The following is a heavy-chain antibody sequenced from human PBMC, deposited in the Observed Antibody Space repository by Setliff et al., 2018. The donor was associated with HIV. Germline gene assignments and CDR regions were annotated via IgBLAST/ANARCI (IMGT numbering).Heavy chain of an antibody. CDR2: ISYDGSIE. D-gene: IGHD6-19*01. CDR3: ARDSEPGTRVAGTTGLDY. J-gene: IGHJ4*02. CDR1: GFTFSDYG. V-gene: IGHV3-30*03. Sequence: GGSLRLSRAAYGFTFSDYGFHWVRQAPGKGLEWVAVISYDGSIEDYADSVRGRFTISRDNSKSAVYLQMNSLRPEDTALYYCARDSEPGTRVAGTTGLDYWGQGSLVTVSS.